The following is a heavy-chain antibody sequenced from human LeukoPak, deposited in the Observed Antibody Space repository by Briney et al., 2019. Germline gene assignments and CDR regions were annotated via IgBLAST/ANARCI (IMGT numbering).Heavy chain of an antibody. CDR1: GFTFSSYG. Sequence: GGSLRLSCAASGFTFSSYGMHWVRQAPGKGLEWVAVIWYDGSNKYYADSVKGRFTISRDNSKNTLYLQMNSLRAEDTAVYYCARVWRSSSWYASYYYYGMDVWGQGTTVTVSS. D-gene: IGHD6-13*01. J-gene: IGHJ6*02. CDR3: ARVWRSSSWYASYYYYGMDV. V-gene: IGHV3-33*01. CDR2: IWYDGSNK.